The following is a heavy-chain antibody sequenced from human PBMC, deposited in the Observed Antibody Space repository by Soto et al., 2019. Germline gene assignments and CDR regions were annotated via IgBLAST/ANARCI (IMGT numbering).Heavy chain of an antibody. CDR3: ATTHPRGYSYGLYYYFYYGMDV. D-gene: IGHD5-18*01. J-gene: IGHJ6*02. V-gene: IGHV1-24*01. CDR1: GYTLTELS. Sequence: ASVKVSCKVSGYTLTELSMHWVRPAPGKGLEWMGGFDPEDGETIYAQKFQGRVTMTEDTSTDTAYMELSSLRSEDTAVYYCATTHPRGYSYGLYYYFYYGMDVWGQGTTVTVSS. CDR2: FDPEDGET.